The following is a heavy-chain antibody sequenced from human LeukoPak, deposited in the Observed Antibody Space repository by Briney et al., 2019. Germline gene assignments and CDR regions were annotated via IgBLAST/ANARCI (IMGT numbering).Heavy chain of an antibody. D-gene: IGHD1-1*01. J-gene: IGHJ4*02. V-gene: IGHV3-23*01. CDR1: GFTFSGYA. Sequence: GGSLRLSCAASGFTFSGYAMSWVRQAPGKGLEWVLAISGSGDKTYYADSVKGRFTISRDNSKNTLYLQMNSLRAEDTAVYYCVRGWGNWNDQLVDYWGQGTLVTVSS. CDR2: ISGSGDKT. CDR3: VRGWGNWNDQLVDY.